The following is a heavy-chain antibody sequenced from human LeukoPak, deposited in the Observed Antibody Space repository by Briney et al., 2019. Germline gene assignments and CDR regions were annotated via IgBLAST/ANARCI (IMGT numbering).Heavy chain of an antibody. CDR3: ARDRPFSAFDI. J-gene: IGHJ3*02. V-gene: IGHV3-48*01. CDR2: ISSSSSTI. Sequence: GGSLRLSCAASGFSFSGYGMHWVRQAPGKGLEWVSYISSSSSTIYYADSVKGRFTISRDNAKNSLYLQMNSLRAEDTAVYYCARDRPFSAFDIWGQGTMVTVSS. CDR1: GFSFSGYG.